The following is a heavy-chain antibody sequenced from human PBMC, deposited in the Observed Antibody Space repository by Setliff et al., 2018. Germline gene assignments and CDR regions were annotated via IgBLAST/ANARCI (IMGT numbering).Heavy chain of an antibody. CDR2: INHSGTT. CDR3: ARGRNVAARLLDS. V-gene: IGHV4-34*01. CDR1: GGSFSGYY. D-gene: IGHD6-6*01. Sequence: SETLSLTCAVYGGSFSGYYWSWIRQPPGKGLEWIGEINHSGTTNYHPSLRSRVTISVDTSKNQFSLKVTSVTAADTSVYFCARGRNVAARLLDSWGQGTLVTVSS. J-gene: IGHJ4*02.